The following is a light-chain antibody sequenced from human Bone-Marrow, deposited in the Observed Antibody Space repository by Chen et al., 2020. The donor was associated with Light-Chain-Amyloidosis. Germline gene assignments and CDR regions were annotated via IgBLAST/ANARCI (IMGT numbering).Light chain of an antibody. J-gene: IGLJ1*01. CDR2: DVT. CDR1: SSDVGGDNH. CDR3: SSYTITNTLV. V-gene: IGLV2-14*01. Sequence: QSALTQPASVSGSPGQSITISCTGTSSDVGGDNHVSWYQQHPDKAPKLMIYDVTNRPSWVTDRLSGSKADNTASLTISGHQTEDEADYFCSSYTITNTLVFGSGTRVTVL.